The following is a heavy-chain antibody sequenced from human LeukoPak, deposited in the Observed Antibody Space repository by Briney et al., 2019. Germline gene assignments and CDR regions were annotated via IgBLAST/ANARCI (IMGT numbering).Heavy chain of an antibody. V-gene: IGHV1-18*01. CDR1: GYTFTSYG. J-gene: IGHJ4*02. CDR3: ARSNYYDSSGYYVPGDY. D-gene: IGHD3-22*01. Sequence: ASVKVSCTASGYTFTSYGISWVRQAPGQGLEWMGWISAYNGNTNYAQKLQGRVTMTTDTSTSTAYMELRSLRSDDTAVYYCARSNYYDSSGYYVPGDYWGQGTLVTVSS. CDR2: ISAYNGNT.